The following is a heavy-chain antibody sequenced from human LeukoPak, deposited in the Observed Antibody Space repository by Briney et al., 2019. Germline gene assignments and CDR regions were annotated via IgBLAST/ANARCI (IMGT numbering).Heavy chain of an antibody. Sequence: EAPLKISCKGSGYIFTNYWIAWVRQMPGKGQEWIGIIYPDDSGYNSCPSFQGQVTISADKSISTAYLLWSSLKAADTAMYYCARRSYYDSGGYYFDFWGQGTLVTVSS. CDR1: GYIFTNYW. CDR2: IYPDDSGY. V-gene: IGHV5-51*01. J-gene: IGHJ4*02. CDR3: ARRSYYDSGGYYFDF. D-gene: IGHD3-22*01.